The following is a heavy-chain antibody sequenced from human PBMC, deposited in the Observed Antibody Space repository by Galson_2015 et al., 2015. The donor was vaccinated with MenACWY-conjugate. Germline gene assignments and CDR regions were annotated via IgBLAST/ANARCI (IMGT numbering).Heavy chain of an antibody. J-gene: IGHJ3*02. D-gene: IGHD1-26*01. CDR2: IYYSGST. CDR3: ARARSGSYRPKGDAFDI. CDR1: GGSISSGGYY. Sequence: TLSLTCTVSGGSISSGGYYWSWIRQHPGKGLEWIGYIYYSGSTYYNPSLKSRVTISVDTSKNQFSLKLSSVTAADTAVYYCARARSGSYRPKGDAFDIWGQGTMVTVSS. V-gene: IGHV4-31*03.